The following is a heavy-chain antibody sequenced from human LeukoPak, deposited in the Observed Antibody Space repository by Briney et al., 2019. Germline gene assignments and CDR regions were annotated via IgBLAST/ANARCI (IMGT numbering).Heavy chain of an antibody. CDR2: IYWDGDK. CDR3: AHRRSGGYLNY. J-gene: IGHJ4*02. Sequence: SGPTLVNPTQTLTLTCTFSGFSLSTSEVGVGWIRQPPGKPLEWLALIYWDGDKRYSPSLKSRLTITKDTSKTHVVLTMTNMDPVDTATYYCAHRRSGGYLNYWGQGILVTVSS. CDR1: GFSLSTSEVG. V-gene: IGHV2-5*02. D-gene: IGHD3-3*01.